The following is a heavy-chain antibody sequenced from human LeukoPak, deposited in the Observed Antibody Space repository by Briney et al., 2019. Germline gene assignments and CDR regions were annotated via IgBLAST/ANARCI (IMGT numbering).Heavy chain of an antibody. J-gene: IGHJ4*02. Sequence: GASVTVSCKASGYTFTSYDINWVRQAPGQGLEWMGWMNPNSGNTGYAQKFQGRVTMTRNTSISTAYMELSSLRSEDTAVYYCARYSPTVTGLNWGQGTLVTVSS. D-gene: IGHD4-17*01. CDR1: GYTFTSYD. CDR2: MNPNSGNT. V-gene: IGHV1-8*01. CDR3: ARYSPTVTGLN.